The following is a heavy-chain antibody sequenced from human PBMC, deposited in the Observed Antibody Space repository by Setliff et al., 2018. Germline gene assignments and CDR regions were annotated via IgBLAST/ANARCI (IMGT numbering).Heavy chain of an antibody. D-gene: IGHD3-3*01. V-gene: IGHV4-61*09. CDR3: ARMSGFLYMDV. CDR2: IYGTGST. CDR1: GGSIRSGTYY. J-gene: IGHJ6*03. Sequence: PSETLSLTCNVSGGSIRSGTYYWSWIRQPAERGLEWIGHIYGTGSTSYNPSLKSRVTISVDTSKNQFSLTLSSVTAADTAVYYCARMSGFLYMDVWGKGTTVTVSS.